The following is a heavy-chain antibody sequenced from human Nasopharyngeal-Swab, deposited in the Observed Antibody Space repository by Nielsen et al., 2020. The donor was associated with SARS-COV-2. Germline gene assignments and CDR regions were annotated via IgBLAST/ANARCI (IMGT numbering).Heavy chain of an antibody. CDR3: ARDRSNWGSYYYYYGMDV. V-gene: IGHV6-1*01. D-gene: IGHD7-27*01. CDR1: GDSVSSNSAA. CDR2: TYYRSKWYN. J-gene: IGHJ6*02. Sequence: SETLSLTCAISGDSVSSNSAAWNWIRQSPSRGLEWLGRTYYRSKWYNDYAVSVKSRITINPDTSKNQFSLQLNSVTPEDTAVYYCARDRSNWGSYYYYYGMDVWGQGTTVTVSS.